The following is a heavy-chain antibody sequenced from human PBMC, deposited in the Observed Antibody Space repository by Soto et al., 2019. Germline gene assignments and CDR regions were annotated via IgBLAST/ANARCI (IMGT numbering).Heavy chain of an antibody. CDR3: VRVVAIPGYPDN. CDR2: IVPIVDTS. Sequence: QVHLVESGAEVRQPASSVKVSCKTSGGTFSIYAISWVRQAPGQGIEWMGGIVPIVDTSTYAQKFQGRVTITADESTSTAYMELSSLRSDDTAIYYCVRVVAIPGYPDNWGQGTLVTVSS. CDR1: GGTFSIYA. D-gene: IGHD5-12*01. J-gene: IGHJ4*02. V-gene: IGHV1-69*12.